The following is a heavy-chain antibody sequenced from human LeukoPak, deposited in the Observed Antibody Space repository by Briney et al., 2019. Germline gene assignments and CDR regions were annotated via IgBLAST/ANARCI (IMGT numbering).Heavy chain of an antibody. V-gene: IGHV1-2*02. J-gene: IGHJ6*02. CDR2: INPNSGGT. CDR1: GYTFAGYY. D-gene: IGHD1-1*01. Sequence: GASVKVSCKASGYTFAGYYMHWVRQAPGQGLEWVGWINPNSGGTNYAQKFQGRVTMTRDTSISTAYMELSRLRSDDTAVYYCARDGLEATGMDVWGQGTTVTVSS. CDR3: ARDGLEATGMDV.